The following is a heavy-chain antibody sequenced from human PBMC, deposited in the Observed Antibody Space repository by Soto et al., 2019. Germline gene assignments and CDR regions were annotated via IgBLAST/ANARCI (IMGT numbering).Heavy chain of an antibody. CDR2: INHSGST. Sequence: KTSETLSLTCAVYGGPFSGYYWSWIRQPPGKGLEWIGEINHSGSTNYNPSLKSRVTISVDTSKNQFSLKLSSVTAADTAVYYCARAPYSSGVDYWGQGTLVTVSS. D-gene: IGHD6-19*01. V-gene: IGHV4-34*01. CDR1: GGPFSGYY. CDR3: ARAPYSSGVDY. J-gene: IGHJ4*02.